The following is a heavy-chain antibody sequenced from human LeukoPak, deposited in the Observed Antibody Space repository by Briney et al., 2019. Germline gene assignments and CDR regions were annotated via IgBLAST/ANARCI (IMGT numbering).Heavy chain of an antibody. V-gene: IGHV1-8*01. J-gene: IGHJ4*02. CDR2: MNPKSGNT. D-gene: IGHD2-15*01. Sequence: ASVKVSCKASGYTFMNYDINWVRQAPGQGLEWMGWMNPKSGNTGYAQNFQGRVTITRDTSISTAYMELSSLRSEDTAVYYCARVDGSPDYWGQGTLVTVSS. CDR3: ARVDGSPDY. CDR1: GYTFMNYD.